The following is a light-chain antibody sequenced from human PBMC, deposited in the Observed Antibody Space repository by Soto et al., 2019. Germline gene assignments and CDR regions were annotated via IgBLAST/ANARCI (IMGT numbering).Light chain of an antibody. V-gene: IGKV1-5*01. CDR2: DAS. Sequence: DIQMTQAPSTLSASVGDRVTITCRASQSISRWMALYQQTPGKAPKLLIYDASTLQSGDPSRFSGSGSGTEFTLSIIRPQPGDFATGYCQRYNRSSVLSFGGGTKVEIK. CDR3: QRYNRSSVLS. CDR1: QSISRW. J-gene: IGKJ4*01.